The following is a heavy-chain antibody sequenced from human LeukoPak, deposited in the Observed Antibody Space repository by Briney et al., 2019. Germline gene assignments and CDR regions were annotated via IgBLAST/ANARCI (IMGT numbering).Heavy chain of an antibody. V-gene: IGHV3-64*01. CDR1: GFTFSKYA. CDR2: ISSNGDSR. J-gene: IGHJ4*02. CDR3: AREGASSGSYSY. D-gene: IGHD1-26*01. Sequence: PGGSLRLXCAASGFTFSKYAMHWVRQAPGKGLEHASAISSNGDSRYYANSVKGRFTISRDNSKNTLYLQMGSLRVEDMGVYYCAREGASSGSYSYWGQGTLVTVSS.